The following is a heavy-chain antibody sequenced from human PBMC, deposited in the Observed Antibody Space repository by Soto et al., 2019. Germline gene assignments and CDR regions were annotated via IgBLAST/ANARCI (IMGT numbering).Heavy chain of an antibody. CDR3: AKDGRGSGSHYNSFGY. CDR2: IYSTGTT. V-gene: IGHV3-53*01. CDR1: GFTVGNNY. Sequence: EVQLVESGGGLIQPGGSLKLSCAASGFTVGNNYMSWVRQAPGQGLEWVSLIYSTGTTKYADSVKGRFTVSRDNAKNTLDLQMTSLRAEDTAVYYCAKDGRGSGSHYNSFGYWGQGTLVTVSS. J-gene: IGHJ4*02. D-gene: IGHD3-10*01.